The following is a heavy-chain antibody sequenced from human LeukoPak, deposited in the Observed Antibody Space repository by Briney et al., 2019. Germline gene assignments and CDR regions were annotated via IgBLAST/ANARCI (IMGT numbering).Heavy chain of an antibody. V-gene: IGHV1-18*01. CDR3: AKGGKSSSGCPRI. J-gene: IGHJ4*02. Sequence: ASVKVSCKASGYSFSHYGITWVRQAPGQGLEWMGWISGYNGNTKYAQNLQARVTVSTDTSTSTAYMEVRSLRSDDTAVYYSAKGGKSSSGCPRIWGQGTVVTVSS. D-gene: IGHD6-19*01. CDR2: ISGYNGNT. CDR1: GYSFSHYG.